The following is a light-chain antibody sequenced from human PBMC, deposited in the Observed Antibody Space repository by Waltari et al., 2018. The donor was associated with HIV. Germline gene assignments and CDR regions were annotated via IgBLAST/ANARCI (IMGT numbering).Light chain of an antibody. CDR3: SSYAGSNNLV. J-gene: IGLJ1*01. CDR1: SSDVGGYNY. CDR2: EVS. Sequence: QSALTQPPSASGSPGQSVTISCTGTSSDVGGYNYVSWYQQHPGQAPKLMIYEVSKRPSGVPDRFSGSKSGNTASLTVSGLQAEDEADYYCSSYAGSNNLVFGTGTKVTVL. V-gene: IGLV2-8*01.